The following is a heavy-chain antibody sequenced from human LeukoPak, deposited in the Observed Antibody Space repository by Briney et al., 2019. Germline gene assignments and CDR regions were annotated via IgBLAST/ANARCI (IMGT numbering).Heavy chain of an antibody. D-gene: IGHD3-16*02. CDR2: MNPNSGNT. V-gene: IGHV1-8*01. Sequence: ASVKVSCKASGDTLTSYDINWVRQATGQGLEWMGWMNPNSGNTGSAQRFQGRVTMTRDTSISTAYMELSSLRSEDTAVYYCARGPLVRLPSSFDPWGQGTLVTVSS. CDR1: GDTLTSYD. CDR3: ARGPLVRLPSSFDP. J-gene: IGHJ5*02.